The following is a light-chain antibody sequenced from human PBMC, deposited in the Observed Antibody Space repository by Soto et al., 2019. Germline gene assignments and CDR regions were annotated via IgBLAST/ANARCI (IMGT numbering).Light chain of an antibody. J-gene: IGLJ2*01. CDR1: SSDFGGFNY. Sequence: QSALTQPRSVSGSPGQSVTISCTGASSDFGGFNYVSWYQHHPGRAPKLMIYDVTKRPSGVPDRFSGFKSGNTASLTISGLQAEDEADYCCSAYAGTSVVFGGGTKLTVL. V-gene: IGLV2-11*02. CDR3: SAYAGTSVV. CDR2: DVT.